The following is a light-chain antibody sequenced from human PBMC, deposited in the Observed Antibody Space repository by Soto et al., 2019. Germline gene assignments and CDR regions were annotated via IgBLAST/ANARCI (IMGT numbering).Light chain of an antibody. Sequence: EIVMTQSPLSLPVTPGEPASISCRSSQSLLHSSGYNYLDWYLQRQGQSPQLLIYMGSNRASGVPDRFSGSGSSTDFTLKISRVEAEDVGVYYCMQALQTPLTFGGGTKLEIK. CDR2: MGS. CDR3: MQALQTPLT. CDR1: QSLLHSSGYNY. J-gene: IGKJ4*01. V-gene: IGKV2-28*01.